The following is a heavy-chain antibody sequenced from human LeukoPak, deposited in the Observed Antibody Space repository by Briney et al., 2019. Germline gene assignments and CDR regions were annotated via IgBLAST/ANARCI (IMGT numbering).Heavy chain of an antibody. CDR1: RGTFSSYA. Sequence: SVKVSCKASRGTFSSYAISWVRQAPGQGLEWMGGIIPIFGTANYAQKFQGRVTITADESTSTAYMELSSLRSEDTAVYYCARDQGGQGDFDYWGQGTLVTVSS. CDR3: ARDQGGQGDFDY. CDR2: IIPIFGTA. V-gene: IGHV1-69*13. J-gene: IGHJ4*02. D-gene: IGHD2-15*01.